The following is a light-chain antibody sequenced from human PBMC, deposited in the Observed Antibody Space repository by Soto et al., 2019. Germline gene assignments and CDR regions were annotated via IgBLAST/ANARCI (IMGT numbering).Light chain of an antibody. Sequence: QSVLTQPPSVSGAPGQRVTISCTWSSSNIGAGYDVHWYQQRPGTAPKLLIYGNKNRPSGVPDRFSGSKSGTSASLAITGLQDEDAADYYCQSYDSSLSVSCVFGTGTKLTVL. CDR3: QSYDSSLSVSCV. CDR2: GNK. CDR1: SSNIGAGYD. J-gene: IGLJ1*01. V-gene: IGLV1-40*01.